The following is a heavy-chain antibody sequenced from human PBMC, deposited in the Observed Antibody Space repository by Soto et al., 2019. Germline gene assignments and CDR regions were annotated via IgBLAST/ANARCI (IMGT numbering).Heavy chain of an antibody. D-gene: IGHD3-10*01. CDR1: GGSISSGGFY. CDR3: ARDQGGVGRFFDF. Sequence: QVQLQESGPGLVKPSQTLSLTYTVSGGSISSGGFYWSWIRQHPGKGLEWIGNIFYTGSVHYNPSLKSRLTISVDTSKNQLSLNLSSVTAADTAVYYCARDQGGVGRFFDFWSQGTLVTVSS. CDR2: IFYTGSV. V-gene: IGHV4-31*03. J-gene: IGHJ4*02.